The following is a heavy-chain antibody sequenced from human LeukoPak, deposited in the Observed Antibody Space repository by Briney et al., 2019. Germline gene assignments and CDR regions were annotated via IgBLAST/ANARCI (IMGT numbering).Heavy chain of an antibody. Sequence: PSETLSLTCTVSGGSIRSGTYYWSWIRLPAGKGLEWIGRIYTSGSTNYNPSLKSRITISVDTSKNQFSLKLSAVTAADTAVYYCACLTTADAFDIWGEGTMVTVSS. CDR1: GGSIRSGTYY. J-gene: IGHJ3*02. CDR3: ACLTTADAFDI. CDR2: IYTSGST. D-gene: IGHD3-22*01. V-gene: IGHV4-61*02.